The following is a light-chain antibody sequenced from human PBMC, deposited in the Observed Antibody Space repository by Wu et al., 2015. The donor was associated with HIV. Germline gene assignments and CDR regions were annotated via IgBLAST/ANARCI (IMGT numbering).Light chain of an antibody. CDR1: QSVGSN. Sequence: EIVMTQSPATLSVSPGERATLSCRASQSVGSNLAWYHQKPGQAPRLLIYGASTRATGIPARFSGSGSGTEFTLTISSMQSEDFAVYYCQQYNNWPPHTFGQGTKLEIK. CDR3: QQYNNWPPHT. J-gene: IGKJ2*01. CDR2: GAS. V-gene: IGKV3-15*01.